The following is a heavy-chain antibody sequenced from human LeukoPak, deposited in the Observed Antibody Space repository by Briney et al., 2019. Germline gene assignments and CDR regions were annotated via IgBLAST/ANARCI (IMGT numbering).Heavy chain of an antibody. J-gene: IGHJ4*02. V-gene: IGHV4-59*01. Sequence: SETLSLTCTVSGGSISSYYWSWIRQPPGKGLEWIGYIYYSGSTNYNPSLKSRVTISVDTSKNQFSLKLSSVTAADMAVYYCARDRGLGGVDYWGQGTLVTVSS. CDR2: IYYSGST. CDR3: ARDRGLGGVDY. D-gene: IGHD3-16*01. CDR1: GGSISSYY.